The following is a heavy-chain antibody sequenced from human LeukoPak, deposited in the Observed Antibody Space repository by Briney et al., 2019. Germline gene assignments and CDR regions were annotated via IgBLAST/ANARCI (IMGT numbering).Heavy chain of an antibody. Sequence: GGSLRLSCTASGFTFGDYAMSWVRQAPGKGLEWVGFIRSKAYGGTTEYAASVKGRFTISRDDSKSIAYQQMNSLKTEDTAVYYCTRDSAVAGYFDYWGQGTLVTVSS. CDR2: IRSKAYGGTT. CDR1: GFTFGDYA. D-gene: IGHD6-19*01. V-gene: IGHV3-49*04. J-gene: IGHJ4*02. CDR3: TRDSAVAGYFDY.